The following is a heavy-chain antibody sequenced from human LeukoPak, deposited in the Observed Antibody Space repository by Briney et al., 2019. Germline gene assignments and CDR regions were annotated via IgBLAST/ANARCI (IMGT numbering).Heavy chain of an antibody. V-gene: IGHV3-23*01. CDR2: ISGSGGST. CDR1: GFTFSSYG. CDR3: AKTRVVGYFDY. D-gene: IGHD5/OR15-5a*01. Sequence: LSGGSLRLSCAASGFTFSSYGMSWVRQAPGKGLEWVSAISGSGGSTYYADSVKGRFTISRDNSKNTLYLQMNSLRAEDTAVYYCAKTRVVGYFDYWGQGTLVTVSP. J-gene: IGHJ4*02.